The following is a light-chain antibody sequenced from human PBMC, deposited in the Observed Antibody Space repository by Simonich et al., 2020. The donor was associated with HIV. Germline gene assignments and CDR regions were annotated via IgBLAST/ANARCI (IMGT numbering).Light chain of an antibody. CDR3: CSYAGSRTFVV. CDR2: EDS. V-gene: IGLV2-23*01. CDR1: SSDVGSYNL. J-gene: IGLJ2*01. Sequence: QSALTQPASVSGSPGQSITISCTGTSSDVGSYNLFSWYQQHPGKAPKLMIYEDSKRPSGVSNRFSGSKSGNTASLTISGLQSDDEADYYCCSYAGSRTFVVFGGGTKLTVV.